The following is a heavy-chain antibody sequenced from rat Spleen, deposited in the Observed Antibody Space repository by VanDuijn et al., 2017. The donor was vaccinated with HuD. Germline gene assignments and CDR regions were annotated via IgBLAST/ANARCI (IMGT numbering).Heavy chain of an antibody. J-gene: IGHJ3*01. V-gene: IGHV2-30*01. CDR1: DFSFPSYN. CDR2: IWTGGRA. CDR3: ARGGELDWFAY. Sequence: QVQLKESGPGLVQPSQTLSLTCTVSDFSFPSYNIHWVRQPPGKGLEWMGMIWTGGRADYNSALKSRLSISRDTSKSQVFLKMNSLQTEDTATYYCARGGELDWFAYWGQGTLVTVSS. D-gene: IGHD1-10*01.